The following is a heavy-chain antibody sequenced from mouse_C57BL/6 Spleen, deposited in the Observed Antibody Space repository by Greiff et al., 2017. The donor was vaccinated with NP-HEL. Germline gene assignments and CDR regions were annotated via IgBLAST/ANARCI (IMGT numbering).Heavy chain of an antibody. CDR3: ALTTVVDWYFDV. CDR2: IYPSDSET. Sequence: QVQLQQPGAELVRPGSSVKLSCKASGYTFTSYWMDWVKQRPGQGLEWIGNIYPSDSETHYNQKFKDKATLTVDKSSSTAYMQLSSLTSEDAAVYYCALTTVVDWYFDVWGTGTTVTGSS. D-gene: IGHD1-1*01. J-gene: IGHJ1*03. CDR1: GYTFTSYW. V-gene: IGHV1-61*01.